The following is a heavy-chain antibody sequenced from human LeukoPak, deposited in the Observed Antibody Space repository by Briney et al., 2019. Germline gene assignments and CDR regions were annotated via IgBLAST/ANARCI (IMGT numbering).Heavy chain of an antibody. CDR2: TYYSGST. Sequence: SQTLSLTCTVSGGSISSGGYYWSWIRQHPGKGLEWIGYTYYSGSTYYNPSLKSRVTISVDTSKNQFSLKLSSVTAADTAVYYCARVRYCSGGSCYSPYYYYYMDVWGKGTTVTVSS. J-gene: IGHJ6*03. D-gene: IGHD2-15*01. CDR1: GGSISSGGYY. V-gene: IGHV4-31*03. CDR3: ARVRYCSGGSCYSPYYYYYMDV.